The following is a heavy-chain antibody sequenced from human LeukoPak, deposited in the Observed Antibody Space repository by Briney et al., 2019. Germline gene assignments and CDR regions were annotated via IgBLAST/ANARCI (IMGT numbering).Heavy chain of an antibody. CDR3: ARRSKQWLVHGWFDY. CDR1: GFTFSSYS. CDR2: INHSGST. J-gene: IGHJ4*02. D-gene: IGHD6-19*01. Sequence: GSLRLSCAASGFTFSSYSMNWVRQPPGKGLEWIGEINHSGSTNYNPSLKSRVTISVDTSKNQFSLKLSSVTAADTAVYYCARRSKQWLVHGWFDYWGQGTLVTVSS. V-gene: IGHV4-34*01.